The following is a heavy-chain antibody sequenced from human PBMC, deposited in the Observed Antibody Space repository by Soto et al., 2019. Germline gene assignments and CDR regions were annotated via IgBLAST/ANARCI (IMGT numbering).Heavy chain of an antibody. J-gene: IGHJ1*01. Sequence: VASVKVSCKASGYTFTSYAMHWVRQAPGQRLEWMGWINAGNGNTKYSQKFQGRVTITRDTSASTAYMELSSLRSEDTAVYYCARGPSGYCSSTSCYSYFQHWGQGTLVTVSS. D-gene: IGHD2-2*01. CDR3: ARGPSGYCSSTSCYSYFQH. V-gene: IGHV1-3*01. CDR1: GYTFTSYA. CDR2: INAGNGNT.